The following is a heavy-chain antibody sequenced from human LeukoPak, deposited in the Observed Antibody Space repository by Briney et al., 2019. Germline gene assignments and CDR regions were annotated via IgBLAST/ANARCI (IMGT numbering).Heavy chain of an antibody. CDR3: AKGNAVVVAATFEY. V-gene: IGHV3-23*01. D-gene: IGHD2-15*01. CDR1: GFTFSSYA. Sequence: AGGSLRLSCAASGFTFSSYAMSWVRQAPGKGLEWVSAISGSGGSTYYADSVKGRFTISRDNSKNTLYLQMNSLRAEDTAVYYCAKGNAVVVAATFEYWGQGTLVTVSS. CDR2: ISGSGGST. J-gene: IGHJ4*02.